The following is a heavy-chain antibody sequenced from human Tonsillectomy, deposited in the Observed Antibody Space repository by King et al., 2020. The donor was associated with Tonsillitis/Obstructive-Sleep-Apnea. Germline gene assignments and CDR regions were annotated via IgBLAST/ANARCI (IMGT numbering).Heavy chain of an antibody. D-gene: IGHD6-13*01. CDR3: ARIENVAATDGDY. J-gene: IGHJ4*02. CDR2: INPSGGST. V-gene: IGHV1-46*01. Sequence: QLVQSGAEVKKPGASVKVSCKASGYTFTSYYFHWVRQVPGQGLEWMGIINPSGGSTTYAQKFQGRVTMTRDTSTSTVYLEPSSLRSDDTAVYYCARIENVAATDGDYWGQGTLVTVSS. CDR1: GYTFTSYY.